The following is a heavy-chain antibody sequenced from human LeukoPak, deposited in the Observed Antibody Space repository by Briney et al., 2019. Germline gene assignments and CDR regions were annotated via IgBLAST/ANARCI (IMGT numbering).Heavy chain of an antibody. CDR3: TTARSVTAPYYYYYGMDV. CDR2: IKSKTDGGTT. J-gene: IGHJ6*02. D-gene: IGHD2-21*02. Sequence: TGGSLRLSCAASGFTFSNAWMSWVRQAPGKGLEWVGRIKSKTDGGTTDYAAPVKGRFTISRDDSKNTLYLQMNSLKTEDTAVYYCTTARSVTAPYYYYYGMDVWGQGTTVTVSS. V-gene: IGHV3-15*01. CDR1: GFTFSNAW.